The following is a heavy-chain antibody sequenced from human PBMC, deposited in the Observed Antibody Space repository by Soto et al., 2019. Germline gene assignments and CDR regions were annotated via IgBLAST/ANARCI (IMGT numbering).Heavy chain of an antibody. Sequence: ASVKVSCKASGYTFASYYMHWVRQATGQGLEWMGIINPSGGSTSYAQKFQGRVTMTRDTSTSTVYMELSSLRSEDTAVYYCARGVLLLWFGEPQDYYYYGMDVWGQGTTVTVSS. V-gene: IGHV1-46*03. J-gene: IGHJ6*02. CDR2: INPSGGST. CDR3: ARGVLLLWFGEPQDYYYYGMDV. D-gene: IGHD3-10*01. CDR1: GYTFASYY.